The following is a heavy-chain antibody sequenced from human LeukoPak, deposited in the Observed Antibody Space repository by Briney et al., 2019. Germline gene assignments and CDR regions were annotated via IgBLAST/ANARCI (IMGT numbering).Heavy chain of an antibody. CDR1: GGSISSSSYY. CDR3: ARGSGGVWYYDFWSGYEPYYFDY. V-gene: IGHV4-39*07. J-gene: IGHJ4*02. Sequence: SETLSLTCTVSGGSISSSSYYWSWIRQPPGKGLEWIGEINHSGSTNYNPSLKSRVTISVDTSKNQFSLKLSSVTAADTAVYYCARGSGGVWYYDFWSGYEPYYFDYWGQGTLVTVSS. CDR2: INHSGST. D-gene: IGHD3-3*01.